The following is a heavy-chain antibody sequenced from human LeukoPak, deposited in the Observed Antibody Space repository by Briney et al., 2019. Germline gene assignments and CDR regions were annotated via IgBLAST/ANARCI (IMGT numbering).Heavy chain of an antibody. V-gene: IGHV3-23*01. CDR2: ISDSGTRT. CDR1: GFTFSTFA. CDR3: AKDGSLWSGAYYFDY. Sequence: GGSLRLSCAASGFTFSTFATSWVRQAPGKGLEWVSAISDSGTRTYYADSVKGRFTISRDNSKNTLSLQMSWLRAEDTAVYYCAKDGSLWSGAYYFDYWGQGILVTVSS. D-gene: IGHD3-10*02. J-gene: IGHJ4*02.